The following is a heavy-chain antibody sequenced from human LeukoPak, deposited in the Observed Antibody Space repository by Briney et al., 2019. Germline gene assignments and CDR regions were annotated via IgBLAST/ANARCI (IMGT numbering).Heavy chain of an antibody. CDR1: GGSISSYY. CDR2: IYYSGST. V-gene: IGHV4-59*08. J-gene: IGHJ4*02. CDR3: ARFAVDSLMVFDY. D-gene: IGHD5-12*01. Sequence: PSETLSLTCTVSGGSISSYYWNWIRQPPGKGLEWIGYIYYSGSTNYNPSLTSRVTISVDTSKNQFSLKLRFLTAADTAVYYCARFAVDSLMVFDYWGQGTLVTVSS.